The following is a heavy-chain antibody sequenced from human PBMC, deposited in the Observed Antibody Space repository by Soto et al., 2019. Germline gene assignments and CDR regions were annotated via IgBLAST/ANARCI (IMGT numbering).Heavy chain of an antibody. V-gene: IGHV4-59*08. CDR3: GRLSVYYYYYMDV. CDR1: GGSISSYY. CDR2: IYYSGST. Sequence: QVQLQESGPGLVKPSETLSLTCTVSGGSISSYYWSWIRQPPGKGLEWIGYIYYSGSTNYNPSLKSRVTISVDTSKTQISLTLSSVTAADTAVYYCGRLSVYYYYYMDVWGKGTTVTLSS. J-gene: IGHJ6*03. D-gene: IGHD3-10*01.